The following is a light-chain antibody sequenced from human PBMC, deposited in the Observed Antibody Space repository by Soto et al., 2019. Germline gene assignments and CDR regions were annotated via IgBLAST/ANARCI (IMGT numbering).Light chain of an antibody. CDR2: NVS. J-gene: IGLJ3*02. CDR1: SSDVGAHHS. V-gene: IGLV2-14*03. Sequence: QSALTQPASVSGSPGQPFTISCTGTSSDVGAHHSVSWYQQHPGKAPKLIIFNVSNRPSGVSNRFSGSKSGNTASLTISGLHAEDDADYYCSSFTDTGTVMFGGGTKLTVL. CDR3: SSFTDTGTVM.